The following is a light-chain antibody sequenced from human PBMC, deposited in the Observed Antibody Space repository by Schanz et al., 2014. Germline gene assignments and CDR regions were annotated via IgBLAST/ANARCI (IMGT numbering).Light chain of an antibody. J-gene: IGLJ2*01. CDR3: AAWDDSLNGVV. CDR1: SSNIGAGYV. V-gene: IGLV1-40*01. CDR2: GNS. Sequence: QSVLTQPPSVSGAPGQRVTISCTGSSSNIGAGYVLHWYQQLPGTAPKLLIYGNSNRPSGVPDRFSGSKSGTSASLAISGLQSEDEADYYCAAWDDSLNGVVFGGGTKLTVL.